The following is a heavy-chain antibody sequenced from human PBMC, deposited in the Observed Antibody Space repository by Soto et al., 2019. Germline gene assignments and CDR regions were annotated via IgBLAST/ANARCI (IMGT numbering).Heavy chain of an antibody. CDR3: AKDSGVYYLFDS. D-gene: IGHD3-22*01. V-gene: IGHV3-48*02. CDR1: GFPFSFYS. Sequence: GGSLRLSCEASGFPFSFYSMNWVRQAPGKGLEWIAYITPTSRAINYADSVKGRFTISRDNAKNSLYLQMNSLRDEDTAVYYCAKDSGVYYLFDSWGQGTLVTVSS. CDR2: ITPTSRAI. J-gene: IGHJ4*02.